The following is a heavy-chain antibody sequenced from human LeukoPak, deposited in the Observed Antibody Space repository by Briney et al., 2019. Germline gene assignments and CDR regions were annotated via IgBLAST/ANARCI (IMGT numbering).Heavy chain of an antibody. D-gene: IGHD3/OR15-3a*01. CDR3: ARQFGLMRSYRHLDH. V-gene: IGHV4-59*08. CDR1: SRSISSYY. J-gene: IGHJ4*02. CDR2: VYFNVDT. Sequence: PSETLSLTCSLSSRSISSYYWTWLRQPPGKTLQGIGHVYFNVDTNFNPSLKRRVTISVDTSNNQFSMKLTSVTAADTAVYYCARQFGLMRSYRHLDHWGPGILVTVSA.